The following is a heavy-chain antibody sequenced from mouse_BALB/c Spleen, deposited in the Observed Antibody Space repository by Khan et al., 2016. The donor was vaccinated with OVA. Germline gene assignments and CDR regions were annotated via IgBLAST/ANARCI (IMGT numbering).Heavy chain of an antibody. CDR3: ARPPYFAYAMDD. V-gene: IGHV9-3-1*01. CDR2: INTYTGEP. D-gene: IGHD2-10*01. J-gene: IGHJ4*01. CDR1: GHTFTNYG. Sequence: LVESGPELKKPGETVKISCKASGHTFTNYGMNWVKQALGKGLKWMGWINTYTGEPTYADDFNGRFAFSLETSANTAYLQIINLKNEDTATYFCARPPYFAYAMDDWGQGTSVTVSS.